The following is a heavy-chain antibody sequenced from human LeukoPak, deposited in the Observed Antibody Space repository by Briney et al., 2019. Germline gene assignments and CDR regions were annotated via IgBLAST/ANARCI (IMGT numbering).Heavy chain of an antibody. D-gene: IGHD2-15*01. Sequence: PGRSLRLSCAASGFTFSSYGMHWVRQAQGTGLEWVAVISYDGSNKYYADSVKGRFTISRDNSKNTLYLQMNSLRAEDTAVYYCAKDVRMGYYYGMDVWRQGTTVTVSS. CDR2: ISYDGSNK. V-gene: IGHV3-30*18. J-gene: IGHJ6*02. CDR1: GFTFSSYG. CDR3: AKDVRMGYYYGMDV.